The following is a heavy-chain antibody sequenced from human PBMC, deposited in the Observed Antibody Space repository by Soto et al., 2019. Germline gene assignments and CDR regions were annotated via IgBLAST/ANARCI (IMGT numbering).Heavy chain of an antibody. CDR3: AKVRGELGYCSGGSCYFDY. Sequence: GGSLRLSCAASGFTFSTYAMSWVRQAPGKGLEWVSALTATGIYTYYADSVQGRFTISRDNSKNTLYLQMNSLRVEDTAVYYCAKVRGELGYCSGGSCYFDYWSQGALVTVSS. CDR1: GFTFSTYA. D-gene: IGHD2-15*01. CDR2: LTATGIYT. J-gene: IGHJ4*02. V-gene: IGHV3-23*01.